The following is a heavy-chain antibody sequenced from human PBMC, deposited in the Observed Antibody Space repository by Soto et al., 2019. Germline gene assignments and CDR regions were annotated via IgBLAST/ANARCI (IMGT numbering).Heavy chain of an antibody. J-gene: IGHJ4*02. V-gene: IGHV5-51*01. CDR3: ARKDIAGNSVDF. Sequence: GESLKISCXASGYSFTTYWIGWVRQMPGKGLEWMGIIYPGDSDTRYSPSFQGQVTISADKSISTAYLQWSSLKASDSAMFYCARKDIAGNSVDFWGQGTLVTV. D-gene: IGHD6-13*01. CDR2: IYPGDSDT. CDR1: GYSFTTYW.